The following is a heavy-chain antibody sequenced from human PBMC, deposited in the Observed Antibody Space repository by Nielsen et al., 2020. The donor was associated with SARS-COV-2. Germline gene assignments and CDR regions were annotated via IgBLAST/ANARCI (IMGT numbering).Heavy chain of an antibody. D-gene: IGHD2-15*01. CDR3: AFVGLVEGAYYMDV. Sequence: SGPTLVKPPQTLTLTCTFSGFSLSTSGMCVSWVRQPPGKALEWLALIYWDDDKRYSPSLKSRLTITKDTSKNQVVLTMTNMDPVDTATYYCAFVGLVEGAYYMDVWGKGTTVTVSS. J-gene: IGHJ6*03. CDR1: GFSLSTSGMC. CDR2: IYWDDDK. V-gene: IGHV2-5*08.